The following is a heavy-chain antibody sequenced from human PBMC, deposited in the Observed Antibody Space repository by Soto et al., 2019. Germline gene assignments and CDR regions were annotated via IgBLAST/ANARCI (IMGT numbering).Heavy chain of an antibody. V-gene: IGHV4-34*01. J-gene: IGHJ5*02. CDR1: GGSFSGYY. CDR3: ASAGYCSSTSCYKGSWFDP. Sequence: SETLSLTCAVYGGSFSGYYWSWIRQPPGKGLEWIGEINHSGSTNYNPSLKSRVTISVDTSKNQFSLKLSSVTAADTAVYYCASAGYCSSTSCYKGSWFDPWGQGTRVTVSS. D-gene: IGHD2-2*02. CDR2: INHSGST.